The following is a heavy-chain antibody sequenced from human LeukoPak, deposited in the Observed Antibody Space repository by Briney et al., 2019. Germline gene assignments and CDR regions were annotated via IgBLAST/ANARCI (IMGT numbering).Heavy chain of an antibody. Sequence: PGGSLRLSCPASGFTLISYGMHWVRQAPGKGLGWVSVISYDGSNKYYADSVKGRFAIYRVNSQNTLYMQMISQRAEDTALYYGAKDRYEAEDYWGEGTLVTVSS. D-gene: IGHD2-2*01. J-gene: IGHJ4*02. CDR3: AKDRYEAEDY. CDR2: ISYDGSNK. CDR1: GFTLISYG. V-gene: IGHV3-30*18.